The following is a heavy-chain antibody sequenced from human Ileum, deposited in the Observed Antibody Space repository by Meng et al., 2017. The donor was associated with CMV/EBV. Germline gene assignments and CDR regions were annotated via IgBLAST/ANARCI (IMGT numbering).Heavy chain of an antibody. CDR1: GDSFNAYY. CDR3: ARDQGYCTSANCLKYWFDF. J-gene: IGHJ4*02. V-gene: IGHV4-59*01. CDR2: VFHSGT. Sequence: GSLRLSCTASGDSFNAYYWSWIRQSPGKGLEWIGYVFHSGTNYNPSLKSRVTMSADASRNQLSLRLNSVTAANTAVYYRARDQGYCTSANCLKYWFDFWGQGALVTVSS. D-gene: IGHD2-2*01.